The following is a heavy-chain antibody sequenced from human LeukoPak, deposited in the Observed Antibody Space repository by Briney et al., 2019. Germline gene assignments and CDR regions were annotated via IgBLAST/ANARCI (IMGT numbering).Heavy chain of an antibody. CDR3: ASGTGWIFDY. CDR2: VNQDGSER. CDR1: GFTFSTHW. Sequence: GGSLRLSCAASGFTFSTHWMIWVRQAPGKGLEWVANVNQDGSERQYVDSVKGRFTISRDNAKNSLYLQMNSLRAEDTAVYYCASGTGWIFDYWGQGTLVTVSS. D-gene: IGHD6-19*01. V-gene: IGHV3-7*01. J-gene: IGHJ4*02.